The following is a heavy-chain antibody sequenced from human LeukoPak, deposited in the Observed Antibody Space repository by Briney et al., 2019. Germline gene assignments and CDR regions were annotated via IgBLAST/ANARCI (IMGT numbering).Heavy chain of an antibody. J-gene: IGHJ4*02. D-gene: IGHD2-15*01. Sequence: AGGSLRLSCAASGFTFSSCGMHWVRQAPGKGLEWVAFIRYDGSNKYYADSVKGRFTISRDNSKNTLYLQMNSLRAEDTAVYYCAKDPRLRLPQYFDYWGQGTLVTVSS. V-gene: IGHV3-30*02. CDR2: IRYDGSNK. CDR1: GFTFSSCG. CDR3: AKDPRLRLPQYFDY.